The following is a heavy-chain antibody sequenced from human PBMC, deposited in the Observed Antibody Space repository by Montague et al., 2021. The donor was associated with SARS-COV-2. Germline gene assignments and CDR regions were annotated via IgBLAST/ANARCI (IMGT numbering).Heavy chain of an antibody. D-gene: IGHD3-22*01. CDR2: ISSNGGST. J-gene: IGHJ4*02. CDR1: GFTFSSYA. V-gene: IGHV3-64*01. CDR3: ASGHDSSGLPEDY. Sequence: SLRLSWAASGFTFSSYAMHWVRQAPGKGLEYVSAISSNGGSTYYANSVKGRFTISRDNSKNTLYLQMGSLRAEDMAVYYCASGHDSSGLPEDYWGQGTLVTVSS.